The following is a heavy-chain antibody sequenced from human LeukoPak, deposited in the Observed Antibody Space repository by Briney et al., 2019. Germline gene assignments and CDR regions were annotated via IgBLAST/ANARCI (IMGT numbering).Heavy chain of an antibody. CDR2: ISGSGGGT. CDR3: AKEDLSDGMDV. V-gene: IGHV3-23*01. Sequence: GGSLRLSCAASGFTFSGYAMSWVRQAPGKGLEWVSAISGSGGGTFYTDSVKGRFTISRDNSKNTLYLQMNSLRAEYTAIYYCAKEDLSDGMDVWGQGTTVTVS. CDR1: GFTFSGYA. J-gene: IGHJ6*02.